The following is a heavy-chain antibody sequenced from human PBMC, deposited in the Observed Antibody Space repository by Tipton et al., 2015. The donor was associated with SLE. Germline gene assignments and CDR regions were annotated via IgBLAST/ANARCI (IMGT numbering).Heavy chain of an antibody. CDR3: ARTPPGLGNWFDP. CDR1: GYTFTGYY. Sequence: QSGAEVKKPGASVKVSCKASGYTFTGYYMHWVRQAPGQGLEWMGRINPNSGGTNYAQSFQGRVTMTRDTSISTVYMELSRLRSDDTAVYYCARTPPGLGNWFDPWGQGTLVTVSS. V-gene: IGHV1-2*06. D-gene: IGHD3-16*01. J-gene: IGHJ5*02. CDR2: INPNSGGT.